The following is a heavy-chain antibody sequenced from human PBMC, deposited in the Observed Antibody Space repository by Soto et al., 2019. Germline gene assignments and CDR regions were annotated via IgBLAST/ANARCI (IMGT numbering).Heavy chain of an antibody. V-gene: IGHV3-30-3*01. D-gene: IGHD5-18*01. CDR1: GFTFSSYA. CDR2: ISYDGSNK. Sequence: QVQLVESGGGVVQPGRSLRLSCAASGFTFSSYAMHWVRQAPGKGLEWVAVISYDGSNKYYADSVKGRFTISRDNSKNKLYLQMNSRRAEDTAVYYCASSYGQYYYYYYGMDVWGQGTTVTVSS. J-gene: IGHJ6*02. CDR3: ASSYGQYYYYYYGMDV.